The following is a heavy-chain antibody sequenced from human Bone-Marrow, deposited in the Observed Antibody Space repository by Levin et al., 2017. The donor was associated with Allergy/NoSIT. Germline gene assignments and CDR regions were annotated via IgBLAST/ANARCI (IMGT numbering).Heavy chain of an antibody. CDR2: ISSDGNTK. J-gene: IGHJ4*02. CDR1: GFTFSSYG. CDR3: AKEYRYNNWAFDY. V-gene: IGHV3-30*18. D-gene: IGHD1-20*01. Sequence: GGSLRLSCAASGFTFSSYGMHWVRQAPGKGLEWVAVISSDGNTKHYADSVKGRFTISRDNSKNTLSLQMNSLRVEDTAVYYCAKEYRYNNWAFDYWGQGTLVPVSS.